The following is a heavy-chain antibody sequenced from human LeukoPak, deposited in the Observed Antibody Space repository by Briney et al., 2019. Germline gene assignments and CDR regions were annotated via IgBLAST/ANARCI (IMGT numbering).Heavy chain of an antibody. CDR1: GFTFSSYS. CDR2: ISSSSSYI. CDR3: ARVESDAFDI. J-gene: IGHJ3*02. V-gene: IGHV3-21*01. Sequence: PGRSLRLSCAASGFTFSSYSMNWVRQAPGKGLEWVSSISSSSSYIYYADSVKGRFTISRDNAKNSLYLQMNSLRAEDTAVYYCARVESDAFDIWGQGTMVTVSS.